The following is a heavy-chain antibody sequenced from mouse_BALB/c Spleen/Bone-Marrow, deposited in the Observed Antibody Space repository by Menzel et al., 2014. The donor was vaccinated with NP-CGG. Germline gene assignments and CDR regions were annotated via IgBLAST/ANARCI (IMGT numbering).Heavy chain of an antibody. CDR1: GFTFSSFG. D-gene: IGHD4-1*01. J-gene: IGHJ2*01. Sequence: EVQLQQSGGGLVQPGGSRKLSCAASGFTFSSFGMHWVRQAPEKGLEWVAYISSGSSPIFYADTVKGRFTISRDNPKNTLFLQMTSLRSEDTAIYYCTRGGNWEDFDYWGRGTTLTVSS. CDR2: ISSGSSPI. CDR3: TRGGNWEDFDY. V-gene: IGHV5-17*02.